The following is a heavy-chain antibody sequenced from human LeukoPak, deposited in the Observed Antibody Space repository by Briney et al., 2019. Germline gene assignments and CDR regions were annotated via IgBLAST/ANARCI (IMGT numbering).Heavy chain of an antibody. CDR3: AKGSGTVTTVVYYYYYMDV. D-gene: IGHD4-17*01. V-gene: IGHV1-2*02. CDR1: GYTFTGYY. Sequence: ASVKVSCKASGYTFTGYYIHWVRQAPGQGLEWMGWINPNSGGTNYAQKFQGRVTMTRDTSISTAYMELSRLRSDDTAVYYCAKGSGTVTTVVYYYYYMDVWGKGTTVTISS. CDR2: INPNSGGT. J-gene: IGHJ6*03.